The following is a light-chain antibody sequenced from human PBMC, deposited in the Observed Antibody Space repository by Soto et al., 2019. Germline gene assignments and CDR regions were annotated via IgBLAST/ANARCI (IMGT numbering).Light chain of an antibody. Sequence: EIVLTQSPGTLSLPPGERATLSCRASQSVRSSYLAWYQQKFGQAPRLLIYGASSWATVFPGRVSGSGSGTDFTPTIMSLEPEDFALYYCQHYVISSWTFGKETNVEIK. CDR2: GAS. CDR1: QSVRSSY. V-gene: IGKV3-20*01. J-gene: IGKJ1*01. CDR3: QHYVISSWT.